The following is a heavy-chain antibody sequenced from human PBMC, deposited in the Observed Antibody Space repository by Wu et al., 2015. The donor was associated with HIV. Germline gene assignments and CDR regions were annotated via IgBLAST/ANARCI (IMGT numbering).Heavy chain of an antibody. J-gene: IGHJ6*02. CDR1: GGTFGDHA. Sequence: VQLVQSGAEVKKPGSSLKISCRASGGTFGDHAVTWVRLAPGQGLEWVGRIVPVSGTSNYAQKFKGRVTITVDKPTSTAYMELTSLRSGDTATYYCGGEFYCKCQQRPLFLPIDIWGQGTTVTVSS. CDR3: GGEFYCKCQQRPLFLPIDI. D-gene: IGHD2-8*02. V-gene: IGHV1-69*13. CDR2: IVPVSGTS.